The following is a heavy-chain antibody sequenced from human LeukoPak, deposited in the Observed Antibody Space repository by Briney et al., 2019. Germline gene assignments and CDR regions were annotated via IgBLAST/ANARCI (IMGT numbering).Heavy chain of an antibody. CDR3: VKNDGWFHLAQ. D-gene: IGHD6-19*01. CDR2: IKTDGSET. Sequence: QPGGSLRLSCAASGFTFSSYAMSWVRQAPGKGLEWVGHIKTDGSETYYLDSLKGRISISRDNTNNALYLQMNSLRVEDTAVYYCVKNDGWFHLAQWGQGTLVTVSS. CDR1: GFTFSSYA. V-gene: IGHV3-7*03. J-gene: IGHJ4*02.